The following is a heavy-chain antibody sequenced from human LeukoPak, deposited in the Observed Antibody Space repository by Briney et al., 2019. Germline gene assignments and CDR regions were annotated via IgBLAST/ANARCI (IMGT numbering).Heavy chain of an antibody. CDR1: GFTFSSYA. CDR2: ISYDGSNK. Sequence: TGRSLRLSCAASGFTFSSYAMHWVRQAPGKGLEWVAVISYDGSNKYYADSVKGRFTISRDNSKNTLYLQMNSLKTEDTAVYYCTTALYDWNDVNYWGQGTLVTVSS. J-gene: IGHJ4*02. D-gene: IGHD1-1*01. CDR3: TTALYDWNDVNY. V-gene: IGHV3-30-3*01.